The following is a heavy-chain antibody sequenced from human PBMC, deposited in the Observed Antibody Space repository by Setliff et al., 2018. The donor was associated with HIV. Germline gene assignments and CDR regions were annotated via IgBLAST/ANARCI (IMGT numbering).Heavy chain of an antibody. CDR1: GGSISSSNW. CDR3: ARGEQDIVLMVYARGYYYMDV. J-gene: IGHJ6*03. V-gene: IGHV4-4*02. CDR2: IYHNGAT. Sequence: NPSETLSLTCAVSGGSISSSNWWSWVRQPPGKGLEWIGEIYHNGATNYSPSLKSRVTISVDKSKNQFSLKLSSVTAADTAVHYCARGEQDIVLMVYARGYYYMDVWGKGTTVTVSS. D-gene: IGHD2-8*01.